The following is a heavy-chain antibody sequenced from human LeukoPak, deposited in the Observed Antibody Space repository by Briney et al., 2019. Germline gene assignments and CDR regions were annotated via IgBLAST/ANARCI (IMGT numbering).Heavy chain of an antibody. CDR3: AREVYSYGSFYYYYMDV. Sequence: SETLSLTCAVYGGSFSGYYWSWIRQPPGKGLEWIGEVNHSGSTNYNPSLKSRVTISVDTSKNQFSLNLSSVTAADTAVYYCAREVYSYGSFYYYYMDVWGRGTTVTISS. CDR2: VNHSGST. V-gene: IGHV4-34*01. J-gene: IGHJ6*03. CDR1: GGSFSGYY. D-gene: IGHD5-18*01.